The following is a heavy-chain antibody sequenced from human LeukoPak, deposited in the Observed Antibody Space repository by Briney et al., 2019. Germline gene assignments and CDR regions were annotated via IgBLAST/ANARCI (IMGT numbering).Heavy chain of an antibody. CDR3: ARGRQLKRYYYYMDV. CDR1: GYTFTSYG. J-gene: IGHJ6*03. Sequence: GASVKASCKASGYTFTSYGISWVRQAPGQGLEWMGWMNPNSGNTGYAQKFQGRVTMTRNTSISTAYMELSSLRSEDTAVYYCARGRQLKRYYYYMDVWGKGTTVTVSS. D-gene: IGHD6-6*01. V-gene: IGHV1-8*02. CDR2: MNPNSGNT.